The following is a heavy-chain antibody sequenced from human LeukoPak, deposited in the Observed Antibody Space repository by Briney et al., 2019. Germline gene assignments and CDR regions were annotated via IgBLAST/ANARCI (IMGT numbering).Heavy chain of an antibody. J-gene: IGHJ4*02. D-gene: IGHD6-6*01. CDR1: EFTYG. Sequence: PGGSLRLSCTASEFTYGMNWVRQAPGKGLEWVSSISSSSSYIYYADSVKGRFTISRDNAKNSLYLQMNSLRAEDTAVYYCARDSFEYSSSSGFDYWGQGTLVTVSS. CDR2: ISSSSSYI. V-gene: IGHV3-21*01. CDR3: ARDSFEYSSSSGFDY.